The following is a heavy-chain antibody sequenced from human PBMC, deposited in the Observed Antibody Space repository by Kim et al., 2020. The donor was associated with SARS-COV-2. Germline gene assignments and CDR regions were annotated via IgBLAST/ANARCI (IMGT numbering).Heavy chain of an antibody. V-gene: IGHV3-53*01. CDR3: ARDSSYRGYSYGFDY. Sequence: GGSLRLSCAASGFTVSSNYMSWVRQAPGKGLEWVSVIYSGGSTYYADSVKGRFTISRDNSKNTLYLQMNSLRAEDTAVYYCARDSSYRGYSYGFDYWGQGTLVTVSS. CDR2: IYSGGST. CDR1: GFTVSSNY. D-gene: IGHD5-18*01. J-gene: IGHJ4*02.